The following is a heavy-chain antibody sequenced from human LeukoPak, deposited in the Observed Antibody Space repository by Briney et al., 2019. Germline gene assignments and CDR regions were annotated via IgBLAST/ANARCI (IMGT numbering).Heavy chain of an antibody. D-gene: IGHD2-15*01. CDR1: GFTFSNYW. CDR3: AKDRRVAAAGSGLFDY. Sequence: GGSLRLSCAASGFTFSNYWMHWVRQAPGKGLVWVSRIYTDGSSTSYADSVKGRFTISRDNAKNTLYLQMNSLRAEDTAVYYCAKDRRVAAAGSGLFDYWGQGTLVTVSS. J-gene: IGHJ4*02. CDR2: IYTDGSST. V-gene: IGHV3-74*01.